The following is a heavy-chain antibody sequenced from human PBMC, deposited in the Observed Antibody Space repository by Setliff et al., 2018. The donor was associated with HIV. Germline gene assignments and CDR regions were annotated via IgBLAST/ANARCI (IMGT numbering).Heavy chain of an antibody. CDR3: AKNRVGLTGREGFYYYYMDV. J-gene: IGHJ6*03. CDR2: ISSSSSTI. D-gene: IGHD7-27*01. Sequence: GGSLRLSCAASGFTFSSYSMSWVRQAPGRGLEWVSYISSSSSTIYYADSVKGRFTISRDNAKNSLYLQMNSLRAEDTAVYYCAKNRVGLTGREGFYYYYMDVWGEGTTVTVSS. CDR1: GFTFSSYS. V-gene: IGHV3-48*01.